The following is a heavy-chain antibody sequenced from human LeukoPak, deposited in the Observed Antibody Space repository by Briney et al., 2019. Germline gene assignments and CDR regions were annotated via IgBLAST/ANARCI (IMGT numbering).Heavy chain of an antibody. CDR3: ARDRIRGYGRVDY. CDR1: GFTFSDYY. CDR2: ISSSGSTI. Sequence: GGSLRLSCAASGFTFSDYYMSWIRQALGKGLEWVSYISSSGSTIYYTGSVKGRFTISRDKAQNSLCMQMNSLRAEDTAVYYFARDRIRGYGRVDYWGQGTLVSVSS. V-gene: IGHV3-11*01. D-gene: IGHD2-8*01. J-gene: IGHJ4*02.